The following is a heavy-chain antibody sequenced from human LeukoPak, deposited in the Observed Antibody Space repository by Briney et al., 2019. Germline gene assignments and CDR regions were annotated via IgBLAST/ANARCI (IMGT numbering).Heavy chain of an antibody. CDR1: GGSISSGGFS. CDR2: INHTGRT. Sequence: PSQTLSLTCAVSGGSISSGGFSWSWIRQSPRRGLEWIGEINHTGRTNYNPSLKSRVTISVDTSKNHFSLNLTSVTAADTAVYYCARPGSGYYYALVYWGQGTLVTVSS. J-gene: IGHJ4*02. D-gene: IGHD3-22*01. CDR3: ARPGSGYYYALVY. V-gene: IGHV4-30-2*06.